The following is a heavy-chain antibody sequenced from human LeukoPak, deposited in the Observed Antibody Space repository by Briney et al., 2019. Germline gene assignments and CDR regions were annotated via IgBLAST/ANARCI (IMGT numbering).Heavy chain of an antibody. CDR2: LYHSGST. V-gene: IGHV4-38-2*02. Sequence: SSETLSLTCAVSGNSIGSGYFWGWIRQPPGKGLEWIGSLYHSGSTHYNPSLKSRVTISGDTSKNQFSLNLNSVTAADTAVYYCARDRGAASFDYWGQGTLVTVSS. CDR1: GNSIGSGYF. CDR3: ARDRGAASFDY. J-gene: IGHJ4*02. D-gene: IGHD1-26*01.